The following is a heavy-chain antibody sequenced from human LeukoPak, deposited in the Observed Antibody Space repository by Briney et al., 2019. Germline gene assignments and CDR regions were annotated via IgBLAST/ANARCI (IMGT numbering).Heavy chain of an antibody. J-gene: IGHJ5*02. Sequence: ASVKVSCKASGYTFTGYYMHWVRQAPGQGLEWMGIINPSGGSTSYAQKFQGRVTMTRDMSTSTVYMELSSLRSEDTAVYYCAKTYGSGINWFDPWGQGTLVTVSS. V-gene: IGHV1-46*01. CDR2: INPSGGST. D-gene: IGHD3-10*01. CDR1: GYTFTGYY. CDR3: AKTYGSGINWFDP.